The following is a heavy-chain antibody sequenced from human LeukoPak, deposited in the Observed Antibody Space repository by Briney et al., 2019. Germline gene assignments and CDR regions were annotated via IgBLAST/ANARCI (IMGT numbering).Heavy chain of an antibody. Sequence: GTSLRLSCEASGFTFSTYGMHWVRQAPGKGLEWVALITYDGYYKYYSDSVKGRFTISSDTSKNTLSLQMNSLRAEDTAVYYCARDLSPVVRASPMGYWGQGTLVTVSS. CDR3: ARDLSPVVRASPMGY. J-gene: IGHJ4*02. V-gene: IGHV3-30*03. D-gene: IGHD3-10*01. CDR1: GFTFSTYG. CDR2: ITYDGYYK.